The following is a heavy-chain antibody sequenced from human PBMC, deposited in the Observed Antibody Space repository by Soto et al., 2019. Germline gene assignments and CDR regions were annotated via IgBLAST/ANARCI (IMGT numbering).Heavy chain of an antibody. J-gene: IGHJ4*02. CDR3: GRAWLGGGNCFFLVN. CDR2: ISNDGTKK. Sequence: QVQLVESGGDVVQPGRSLRLSCAASGFTFNNYGMHWVRQAPGKGLEWVAIISNDGTKKNYADSVKGRFTISRDNSKNTLYVQMTSLTPEDTAVYFCGRAWLGGGNCFFLVNWGKGTLVTVSS. D-gene: IGHD2-15*01. V-gene: IGHV3-30*03. CDR1: GFTFNNYG.